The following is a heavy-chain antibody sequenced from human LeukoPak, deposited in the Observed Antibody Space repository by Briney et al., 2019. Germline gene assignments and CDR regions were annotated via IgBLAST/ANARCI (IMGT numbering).Heavy chain of an antibody. CDR2: IYYSGST. D-gene: IGHD5-18*01. CDR1: GDSISTSSYY. CDR3: ARSGGYSYGSDYYYYMDV. Sequence: SETLSLTCSVSGDSISTSSYYWGWIRQPPGKGLEWIGTIYYSGSTYYNPSLTSRVTISVDTSKNQFSLKLSSVTAADTAVYYCARSGGYSYGSDYYYYMDVWGKGTTVTFSS. J-gene: IGHJ6*03. V-gene: IGHV4-39*07.